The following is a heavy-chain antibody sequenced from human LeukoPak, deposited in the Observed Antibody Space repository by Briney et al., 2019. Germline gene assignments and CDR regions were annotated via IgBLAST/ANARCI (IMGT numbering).Heavy chain of an antibody. CDR3: ARSDLWFGELLDY. Sequence: PGGSLRLSCAASGFTFSSYSMNWVRQAPGKGLEWVSSISSSSSYIYYADSVKGRLTISRDNAKNSLYLQMNSLRAEDTAVYYCARSDLWFGELLDYWGQGTLVTVSS. V-gene: IGHV3-21*01. CDR1: GFTFSSYS. D-gene: IGHD3-10*01. J-gene: IGHJ4*02. CDR2: ISSSSSYI.